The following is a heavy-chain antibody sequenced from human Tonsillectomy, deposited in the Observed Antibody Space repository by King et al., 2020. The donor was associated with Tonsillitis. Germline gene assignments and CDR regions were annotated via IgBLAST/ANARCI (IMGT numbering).Heavy chain of an antibody. D-gene: IGHD2-15*01. V-gene: IGHV3-43*01. CDR3: AKDSGYCSGGSCSYTWYFDL. CDR1: GFTFDDYT. Sequence: VQLVESGGVVIQPGGSLRLSCAASGFTFDDYTMHWVRQAPGKGLEWVSLISWDGDSTYYADSVKGRFTISRDNNKNSLYLQMNSLRTEDTALYYCAKDSGYCSGGSCSYTWYFDLWGRGTLVTVSS. CDR2: ISWDGDST. J-gene: IGHJ2*01.